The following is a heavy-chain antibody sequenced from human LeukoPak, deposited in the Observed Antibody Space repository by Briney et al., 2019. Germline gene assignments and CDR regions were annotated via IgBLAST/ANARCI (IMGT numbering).Heavy chain of an antibody. J-gene: IGHJ4*02. V-gene: IGHV3-30*04. D-gene: IGHD3-22*01. CDR2: VSDDGNNI. Sequence: TGGSLRLSCAASGFTFSNYPMHWVRQAPGKGLEWVAVVSDDGNNIYYADSVKGRFTISRDNSKNTLYLQTNSLRAAATALYDCVKDRDSTGYYDYWGQGTLVTVSS. CDR3: VKDRDSTGYYDY. CDR1: GFTFSNYP.